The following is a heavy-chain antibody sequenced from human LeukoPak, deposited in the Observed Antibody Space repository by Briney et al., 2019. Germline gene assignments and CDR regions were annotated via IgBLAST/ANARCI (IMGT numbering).Heavy chain of an antibody. V-gene: IGHV3-30*02. D-gene: IGHD6-6*01. CDR3: AKTLAARRGYYFDY. CDR2: IRYDGSNK. J-gene: IGHJ4*02. CDR1: GFTFSSYG. Sequence: PGGSLRLSCAASGFTFSSYGMHWVRQAPGKGLEWVAFIRYDGSNKYYADSVKGRFTISRDNSKNTLYLQMNSLRAEDTAVYYCAKTLAARRGYYFDYWGQGTLVTVSS.